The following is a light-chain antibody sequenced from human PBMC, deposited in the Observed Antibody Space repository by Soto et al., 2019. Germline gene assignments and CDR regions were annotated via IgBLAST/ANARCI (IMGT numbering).Light chain of an antibody. J-gene: IGKJ1*01. Sequence: DIYMSQSPSTLSASVGERVTITCRASQYISRWVAWYQQKPGKAPKLLIYEASSLESGVPSRFSGSGSGTEFTLTISSLQPDDFATYYCQQYNTYQGTFGPGTKVDIK. CDR3: QQYNTYQGT. CDR2: EAS. CDR1: QYISRW. V-gene: IGKV1-5*01.